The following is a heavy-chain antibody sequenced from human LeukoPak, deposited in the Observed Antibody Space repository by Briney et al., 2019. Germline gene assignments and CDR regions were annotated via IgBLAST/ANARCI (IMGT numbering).Heavy chain of an antibody. CDR2: ISGSGGST. D-gene: IGHD1-26*01. CDR3: AKDLVGALAFDI. J-gene: IGHJ3*02. V-gene: IGHV3-23*01. Sequence: EGSLRLSCAASGFTFSSYAMSWVRQAPGKGLEWVSAISGSGGSTYYADSVKGRFTISRDNSKNTLYLQMNSLRAEDTAVYYCAKDLVGALAFDIWGQGTMVTVSS. CDR1: GFTFSSYA.